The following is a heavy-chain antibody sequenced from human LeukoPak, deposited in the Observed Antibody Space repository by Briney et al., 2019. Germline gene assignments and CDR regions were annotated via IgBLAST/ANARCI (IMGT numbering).Heavy chain of an antibody. D-gene: IGHD1-26*01. CDR1: GYNFTSYW. Sequence: PGESLKISCKASGYNFTSYWIGWVRQMPGKGLEWMGIIDPSDSGPTYSPSFQGQVTISVDKSINTAYLQWSSLQASDTAMYYCGMSGDRVPLQDDVFDVWGQGKMVTVST. CDR2: IDPSDSGP. V-gene: IGHV5-51*01. J-gene: IGHJ3*01. CDR3: GMSGDRVPLQDDVFDV.